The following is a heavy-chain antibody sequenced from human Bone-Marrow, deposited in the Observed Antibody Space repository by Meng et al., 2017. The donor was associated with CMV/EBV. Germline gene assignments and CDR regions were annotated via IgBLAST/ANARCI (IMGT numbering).Heavy chain of an antibody. CDR3: ARPPPQRPFWYGMDV. CDR1: GGTFSSYA. J-gene: IGHJ6*02. CDR2: IILIFDTA. Sequence: SVKVSCKASGGTFSSYAISWVRQAPGQGLEWMGGIILIFDTANYAQKFQGRVTITTDESTSTAYMELSSLRSEDTAVYYCARPPPQRPFWYGMDVCGQGTTVTVSS. V-gene: IGHV1-69*05. D-gene: IGHD1-14*01.